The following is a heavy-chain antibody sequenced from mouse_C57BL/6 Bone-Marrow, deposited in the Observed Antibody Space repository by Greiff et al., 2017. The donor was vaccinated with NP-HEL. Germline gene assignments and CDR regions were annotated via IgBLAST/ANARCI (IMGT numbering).Heavy chain of an antibody. J-gene: IGHJ4*01. Sequence: VQLQQSGPELVKPGASVKISCKASGYTFTDFYINSVKQRPGQGLEWIGWIYPGSGNTKYNETFKGKATSTVDTSSSTAYMQLSSLTSEDSAVYYCARCEYDGYYTMDYWGQGTSVTVSS. CDR1: GYTFTDFY. CDR3: ARCEYDGYYTMDY. V-gene: IGHV1-84*01. D-gene: IGHD2-4*01. CDR2: IYPGSGNT.